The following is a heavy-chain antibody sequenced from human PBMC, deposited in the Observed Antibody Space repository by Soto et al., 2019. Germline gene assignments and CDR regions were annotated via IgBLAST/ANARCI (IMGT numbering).Heavy chain of an antibody. CDR3: AKSSTPYGSGSYYDY. V-gene: IGHV5-10-1*01. J-gene: IGHJ4*02. D-gene: IGHD3-10*01. CDR1: GYSFTSYW. CDR2: IDPSDSYT. Sequence: HGESLKISCKGSGYSFTSYWISWVRQMPGKGLEWMGRIDPSDSYTNYSPSFQGHVTISADKSISTAYLQWSSLKASDTAMYYCAKSSTPYGSGSYYDYWGQGTLVTVSS.